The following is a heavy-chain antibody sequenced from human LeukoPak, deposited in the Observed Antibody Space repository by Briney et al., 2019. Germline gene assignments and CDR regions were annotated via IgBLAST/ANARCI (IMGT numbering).Heavy chain of an antibody. CDR3: ARVIGLVDYFDY. V-gene: IGHV3-30-3*01. CDR1: GFTFSSYA. CDR2: ISYDGSNK. D-gene: IGHD2/OR15-2a*01. Sequence: GGSLRLSCAASGFTFSSYAMHWVRQAPGKGLEWVAVISYDGSNKYYADSVKGRFIISRDNSKNTLYLQMNSLRAEDTAVYYCARVIGLVDYFDYWGQGTLVTVSS. J-gene: IGHJ4*02.